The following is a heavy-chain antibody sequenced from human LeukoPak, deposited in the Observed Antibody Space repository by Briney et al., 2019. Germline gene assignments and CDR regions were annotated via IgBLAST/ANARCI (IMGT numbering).Heavy chain of an antibody. CDR3: AKDPMVPVSLWLGA. J-gene: IGHJ4*02. V-gene: IGHV3-23*01. Sequence: GGSLRLSCAASGLTFSSYAMSWVRQAPGKGLEWVSAISGSGGSTYYADSVKGRFTISRDNSKNTLYLQMNSLRAEDTAVYYCAKDPMVPVSLWLGAWGQGTLVTVSS. D-gene: IGHD3-10*01. CDR1: GLTFSSYA. CDR2: ISGSGGST.